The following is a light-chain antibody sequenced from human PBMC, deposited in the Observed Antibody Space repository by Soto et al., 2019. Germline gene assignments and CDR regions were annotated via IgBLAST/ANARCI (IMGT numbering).Light chain of an antibody. CDR1: QSVSSY. V-gene: IGKV3-11*01. CDR3: QQRGA. Sequence: EIVLTQSPATLSLSPGERATLSCRASQSVSSYLAWYQQRPGQAPRLLIYGASSRATGIPARFSASGSGTDFTLPIRSLEPEDFAVYYCQQRGAFGQGTRLEIK. J-gene: IGKJ5*01. CDR2: GAS.